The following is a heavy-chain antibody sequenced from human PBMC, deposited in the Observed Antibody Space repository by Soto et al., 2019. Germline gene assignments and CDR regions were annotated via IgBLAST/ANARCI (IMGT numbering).Heavy chain of an antibody. Sequence: GESLKISCKGSGYSFPNYWINWVRQTPGKGLEWMGIVYPGDSKTGYCPSFQGQVTISVDKSISTAYLQWNSLTASDTAMYYCARQGWGSLYYYGVDVWGQGTTVTVSS. D-gene: IGHD3-16*01. J-gene: IGHJ6*02. CDR2: VYPGDSKT. CDR3: ARQGWGSLYYYGVDV. CDR1: GYSFPNYW. V-gene: IGHV5-51*01.